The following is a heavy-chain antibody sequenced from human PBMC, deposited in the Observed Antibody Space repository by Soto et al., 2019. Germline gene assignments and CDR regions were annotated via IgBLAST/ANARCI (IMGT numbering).Heavy chain of an antibody. Sequence: QLQLQESGPGLVKPSQTLSLTCTVSGGSISSVGYYWSWIRQHPGKGLEWIGYIYYSGSTYYNPSLKSRVTMSVDTSKNQFSLKLSSVTAADTAVYYCARGMADYYGSRSYHKFDYCGQGTLVTVSS. CDR2: IYYSGST. D-gene: IGHD3-10*01. CDR1: GGSISSVGYY. CDR3: ARGMADYYGSRSYHKFDY. J-gene: IGHJ4*02. V-gene: IGHV4-31*03.